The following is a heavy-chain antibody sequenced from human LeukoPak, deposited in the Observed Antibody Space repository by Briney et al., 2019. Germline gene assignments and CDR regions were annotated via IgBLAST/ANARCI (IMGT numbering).Heavy chain of an antibody. CDR1: GGSFRSYY. CDR2: IYYTGST. Sequence: PSETLSLTCTVSGGSFRSYYWSWIRQPPGKGLEWIGYIYYTGSTDYNPSLKSRVTLSVDTSKNQFSLKLSSVTAADTAVYYCARRGDYVWGSYRQYYFDYWGQGTLVTVSS. J-gene: IGHJ4*02. V-gene: IGHV4-59*08. D-gene: IGHD3-16*02. CDR3: ARRGDYVWGSYRQYYFDY.